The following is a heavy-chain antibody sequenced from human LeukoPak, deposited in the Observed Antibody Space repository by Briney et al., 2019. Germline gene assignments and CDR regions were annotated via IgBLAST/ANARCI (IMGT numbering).Heavy chain of an antibody. CDR3: AKMRGSSCYTDIDY. D-gene: IGHD2-2*02. CDR2: ITLRRCST. V-gene: IGHV3-23*01. J-gene: IGHJ4*02. CDR1: TFXXXA. Sequence: TFXXXAMSWXXXXPGKGLEGVSPITLRRCSTYSADSVNAPFTISRHNSKNTLYLQMNSLRAEDTAIYFCAKMRGSSCYTDIDYWGQGTLVTVSS.